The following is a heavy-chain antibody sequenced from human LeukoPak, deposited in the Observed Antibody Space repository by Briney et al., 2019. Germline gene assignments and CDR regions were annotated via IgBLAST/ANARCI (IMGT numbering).Heavy chain of an antibody. D-gene: IGHD6-6*01. V-gene: IGHV3-7*03. Sequence: GGSLRLSCAASGLTFNNYWMNWVRQAPGKGLEWVANIKQDGSEKKYVDSVKGRFTISRDNAKKSLYLQMNSLRSDDTAVYYCARGFRYSSSSGDDAFDIWGQGTMVTVSS. CDR3: ARGFRYSSSSGDDAFDI. J-gene: IGHJ3*02. CDR1: GLTFNNYW. CDR2: IKQDGSEK.